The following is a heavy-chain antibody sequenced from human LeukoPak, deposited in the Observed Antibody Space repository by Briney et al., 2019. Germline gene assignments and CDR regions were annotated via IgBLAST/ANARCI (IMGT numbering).Heavy chain of an antibody. CDR3: ARDSLDRLGMDS. CDR2: IYSGGST. J-gene: IGHJ4*02. CDR1: GFTVSSNY. Sequence: PGGSLRLSCAASGFTVSSNYMSWVRQAPGNELEWVSVIYSGGSTYYADSVKGRFTISRDNSKNTLYLQMNSLRAEDTAVYYCARDSLDRLGMDSWGQGILVTVSS. D-gene: IGHD1-26*01. V-gene: IGHV3-53*01.